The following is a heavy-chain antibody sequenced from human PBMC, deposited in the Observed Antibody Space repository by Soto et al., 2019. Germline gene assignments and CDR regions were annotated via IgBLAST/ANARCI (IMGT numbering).Heavy chain of an antibody. V-gene: IGHV2-5*02. CDR3: AHRVLRTVFGVVTTTAIDFDF. D-gene: IGHD3-3*01. CDR1: GFSLTTSGVG. CDR2: IYWDDDK. Sequence: QITLNESGPTVVRPTETLTLTCRFSGFSLTTSGVGVGWIRQSPGKAPEWLALIYWDDDKRYSASLKSRLTITKDTFKNQVVLTVSDLDPTDTATYYCAHRVLRTVFGVVTTTAIDFDFWGQGTPVAVAS. J-gene: IGHJ4*02.